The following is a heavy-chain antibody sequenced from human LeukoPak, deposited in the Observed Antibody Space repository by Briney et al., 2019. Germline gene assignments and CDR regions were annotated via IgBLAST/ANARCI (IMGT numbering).Heavy chain of an antibody. CDR3: ARVLAVAGFYYYYMDV. CDR2: IYHTGST. D-gene: IGHD6-19*01. V-gene: IGHV4-59*02. Sequence: SETLSLTCTISGGSVSDYYWSWMRQSPGKGLEWIGYIYHTGSTSYSPSLKSRVIISADTSQNQFSLKLSSVTAADTAVYYCARVLAVAGFYYYYMDVWGQGTTVTVSS. J-gene: IGHJ6*03. CDR1: GGSVSDYY.